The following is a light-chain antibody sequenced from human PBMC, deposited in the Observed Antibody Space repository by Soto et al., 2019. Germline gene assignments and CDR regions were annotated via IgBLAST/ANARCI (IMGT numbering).Light chain of an antibody. Sequence: DIQLTQSPSFLSASVGDRVTITCRASQGISTYLAWYQQKSGKAPKLLIYVAYILQSGVPSRFSGSGSGTEFTVTISSLQPEDLAIYYCQQLYSYPYTFGQGTKLEI. CDR1: QGISTY. V-gene: IGKV1-9*01. CDR3: QQLYSYPYT. CDR2: VAY. J-gene: IGKJ2*01.